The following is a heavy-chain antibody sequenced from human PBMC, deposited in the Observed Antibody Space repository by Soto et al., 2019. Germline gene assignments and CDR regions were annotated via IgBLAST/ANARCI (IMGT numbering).Heavy chain of an antibody. CDR1: GYSFTTYW. J-gene: IGHJ6*02. CDR3: ARRVPGVSKFGMDV. Sequence: GESLKISCEGSGYSFTTYWIAWVRQMPGKGLEWMGIIYPGDSGTRYSPSFQGQVTISADRSTSTAYLQWSSLKASDTAMYYCARRVPGVSKFGMDVWGQGTTVTVSS. V-gene: IGHV5-51*01. D-gene: IGHD7-27*01. CDR2: IYPGDSGT.